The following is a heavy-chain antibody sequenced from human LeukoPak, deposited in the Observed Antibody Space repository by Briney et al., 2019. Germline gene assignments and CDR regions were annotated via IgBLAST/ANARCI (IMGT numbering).Heavy chain of an antibody. Sequence: ASVKVSCKASGYTFTSYSISWVRQAPGQGPEWMGWMSAYNGNTIYAQKVKGRVTMTTDTSTSTAYMELRSLKSDDTAVYYSARASYCSDGSCYSDYWGQGTLVTVSS. V-gene: IGHV1-18*01. CDR1: GYTFTSYS. D-gene: IGHD2-15*01. CDR3: ARASYCSDGSCYSDY. J-gene: IGHJ4*02. CDR2: MSAYNGNT.